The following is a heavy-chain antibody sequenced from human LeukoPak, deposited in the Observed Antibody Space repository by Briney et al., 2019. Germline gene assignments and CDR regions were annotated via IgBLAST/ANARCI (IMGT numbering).Heavy chain of an antibody. D-gene: IGHD3-22*01. V-gene: IGHV1-2*02. Sequence: ASLKVSRKASGYTFTDYYVHWVRPVPGQGVEWMGWSNPKIGGTNYAQGFQGRVTMTRNTSISTVYMGLRRLGVDDTAVDYCARDFGTSGYYEGQWGQGTLVTVSS. J-gene: IGHJ4*02. CDR1: GYTFTDYY. CDR2: SNPKIGGT. CDR3: ARDFGTSGYYEGQ.